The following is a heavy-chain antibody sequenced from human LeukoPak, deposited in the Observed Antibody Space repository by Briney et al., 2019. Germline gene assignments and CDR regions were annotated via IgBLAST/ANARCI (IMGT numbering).Heavy chain of an antibody. CDR2: ISGSGGST. D-gene: IGHD3-10*01. Sequence: GGSLRLSCAASGFTFSSYAMSWVRQAPGKGLEWVSAISGSGGSTYYADSVKGRFTISRDNSKNTLYLQMNSLRVEDTAIYYCARDSQRSRGVTPDYWGQGTLVTVSS. CDR1: GFTFSSYA. J-gene: IGHJ4*02. CDR3: ARDSQRSRGVTPDY. V-gene: IGHV3-23*01.